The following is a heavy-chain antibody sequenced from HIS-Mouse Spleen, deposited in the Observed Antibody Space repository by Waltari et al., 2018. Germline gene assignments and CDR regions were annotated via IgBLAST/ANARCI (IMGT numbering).Heavy chain of an antibody. J-gene: IGHJ4*02. V-gene: IGHV3-7*01. CDR2: IKQDGSEK. CDR3: ARALHQLDY. D-gene: IGHD2-2*01. Sequence: EVQLVESGGGLVQPGGSLRLSCAASGFTFSSYVMSWVRQAPGKGLEWVANIKQDGSEKYYVDSVKGRFTISRDNAKNSLYLQMNSLRAEDTAVYYCARALHQLDYWGQGTLVTVSS. CDR1: GFTFSSYV.